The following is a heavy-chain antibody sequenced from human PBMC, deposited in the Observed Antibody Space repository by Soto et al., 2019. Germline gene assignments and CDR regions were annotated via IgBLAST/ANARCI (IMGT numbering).Heavy chain of an antibody. CDR2: ISIIISYI. V-gene: IGHV3-21*01. CDR1: GFTFRRYS. D-gene: IGHD7-27*01. J-gene: IGHJ3*02. CDR3: ARGPLTDAFDI. Sequence: GGAPKLSRAAPGFTFRRYSIYWVRLVSGKGLEWVSSISIIISYIYYADSVKGRFTISIDNAKNSLYLQMNSLRAEDTAVYYCARGPLTDAFDIWGQGTMVTVSS.